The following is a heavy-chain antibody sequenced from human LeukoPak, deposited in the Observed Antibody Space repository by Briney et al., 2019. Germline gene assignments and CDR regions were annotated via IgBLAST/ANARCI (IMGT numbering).Heavy chain of an antibody. CDR3: ARGKAAPTPFDY. Sequence: GGSLRLSCAASGFTVSSNYMSWVRQAPGKGLEWVSVIYSGGTAYYADSVKGRFTISRDNSNNTLYLQMNSLRAEDTAVYYCARGKAAPTPFDYWGQGTLVTVSS. D-gene: IGHD2-15*01. J-gene: IGHJ4*02. CDR2: IYSGGTA. CDR1: GFTVSSNY. V-gene: IGHV3-66*02.